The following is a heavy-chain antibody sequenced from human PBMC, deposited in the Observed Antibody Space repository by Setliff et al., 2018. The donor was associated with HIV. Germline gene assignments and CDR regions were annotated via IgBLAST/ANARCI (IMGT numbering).Heavy chain of an antibody. V-gene: IGHV5-51*01. Sequence: GDSLTISCQGSGYTFSTYWIAWVRQTPGKGMDWVGLIYPDKSDPKYRPSLQGQVTISADKSIATAYLQWNNLKASDTARYYCARLRHNRPWLVVNSPLDSWGQGTLVTVSS. D-gene: IGHD6-19*01. J-gene: IGHJ4*02. CDR3: ARLRHNRPWLVVNSPLDS. CDR1: GYTFSTYW. CDR2: IYPDKSDP.